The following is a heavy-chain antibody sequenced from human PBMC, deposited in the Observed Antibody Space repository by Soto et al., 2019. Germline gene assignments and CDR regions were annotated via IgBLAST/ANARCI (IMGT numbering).Heavy chain of an antibody. V-gene: IGHV1-46*03. CDR1: GYTFTDYY. CDR2: INPSVGTT. Sequence: QVQLVQSGAEVKKPGASVKLSCKASGYTFTDYYIHWVRQAPGQGLEWMGTINPSVGTTSYAQKFQDRVIMTRDTSTSAVYMELSSLRSEDTSVYYCARDLYSISWYVRAFDIWGQGTMVIVSS. CDR3: ARDLYSISWYVRAFDI. D-gene: IGHD6-13*01. J-gene: IGHJ3*02.